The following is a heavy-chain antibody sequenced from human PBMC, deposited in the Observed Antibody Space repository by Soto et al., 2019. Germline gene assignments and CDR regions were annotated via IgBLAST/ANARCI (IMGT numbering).Heavy chain of an antibody. CDR2: IYYSGST. CDR1: GGSISSYY. V-gene: IGHV4-59*01. D-gene: IGHD5-12*01. Sequence: PSETLSLTCTVSGGSISSYYWSWIRQPPGKGLEWIGYIYYSGSTNYSPSLKSRVTISVDTSKNQFSLKLSSVTAADTAVYYCARFGSVEMATIYWFDPWGQGTLVTVSS. J-gene: IGHJ5*02. CDR3: ARFGSVEMATIYWFDP.